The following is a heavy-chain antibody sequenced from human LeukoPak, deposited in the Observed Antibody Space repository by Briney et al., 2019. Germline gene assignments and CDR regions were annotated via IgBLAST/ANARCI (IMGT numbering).Heavy chain of an antibody. CDR1: GPTLTTFG. D-gene: IGHD3-9*01. Sequence: SVKAASHASGPTLTTFGISWVRQAHGQGSEWEGWISAYNSSTNYEQNLQRKVTMTTDTSTTTAYKELRSRRSDDTVGYYCARAVKGDILTGYYYFHYRGQGTLVTDCS. V-gene: IGHV1-18*01. CDR3: ARAVKGDILTGYYYFHY. J-gene: IGHJ4*02. CDR2: ISAYNSST.